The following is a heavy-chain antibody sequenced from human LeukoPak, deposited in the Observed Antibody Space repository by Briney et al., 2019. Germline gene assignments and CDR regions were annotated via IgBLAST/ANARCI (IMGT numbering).Heavy chain of an antibody. J-gene: IGHJ4*02. CDR3: ARDFLDILTGYYGSILDY. Sequence: GGSLRLSCAASGFIFSSYWMHWVRQAPGKGLVWVSRINSDGSSTSYADSVKGRFTISRDNAKNTLYLQMNSLRAEDTAVYYCARDFLDILTGYYGSILDYWGQGTLVTVSS. CDR1: GFIFSSYW. V-gene: IGHV3-74*01. CDR2: INSDGSST. D-gene: IGHD3-9*01.